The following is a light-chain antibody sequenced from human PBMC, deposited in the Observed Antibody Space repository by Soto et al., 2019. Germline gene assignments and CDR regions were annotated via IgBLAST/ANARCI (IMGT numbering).Light chain of an antibody. J-gene: IGKJ1*01. V-gene: IGKV3-20*01. CDR1: QSLSSSY. CDR3: QQYGNSRR. Sequence: EVVLTQSPGTLALSRGERSTLSGSPTQSLSSSYLAWYQQKPGQAPRLLIYGASSRATGIPDRFSGSGSGTDFTLTISRLEPEDFAVYYCQQYGNSRRFGQGTKVDIK. CDR2: GAS.